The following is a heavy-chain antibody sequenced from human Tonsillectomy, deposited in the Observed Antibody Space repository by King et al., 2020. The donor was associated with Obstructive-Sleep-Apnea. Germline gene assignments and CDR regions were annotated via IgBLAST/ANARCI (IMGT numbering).Heavy chain of an antibody. CDR3: ARDFGRFWSTSITSNRFDP. CDR2: SNPSSVYT. J-gene: IGHJ5*02. D-gene: IGHD2/OR15-2a*01. V-gene: IGHV1-2*02. Sequence: VQLVESVAEVKKPGASVKVSCKASGYTFTGSYIHWVRQAPGQGLYWVGWSNPSSVYTNYAQNFHGRVTMTRDTYIGTSHIGLSMLRSDDTATYYCARDFGRFWSTSITSNRFDPWGQGTLVTVSS. CDR1: GYTFTGSY.